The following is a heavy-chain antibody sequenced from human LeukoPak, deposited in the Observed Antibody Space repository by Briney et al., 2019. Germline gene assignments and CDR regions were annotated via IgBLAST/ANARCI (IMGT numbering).Heavy chain of an antibody. Sequence: TGGSLRLSCAASGFTFSSYEMNWVRQAPGKGLEWVSYISSSGSTIYYADSVKGRFTISRDNAKNSLYLQMNSLRAEDTAVYYCARGCYDILTGYCDAFDIWGQGTMVTVSS. CDR3: ARGCYDILTGYCDAFDI. CDR2: ISSSGSTI. J-gene: IGHJ3*02. V-gene: IGHV3-48*03. D-gene: IGHD3-9*01. CDR1: GFTFSSYE.